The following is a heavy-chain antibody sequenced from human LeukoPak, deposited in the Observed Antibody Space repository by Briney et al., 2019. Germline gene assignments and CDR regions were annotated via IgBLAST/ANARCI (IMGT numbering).Heavy chain of an antibody. D-gene: IGHD3-10*01. J-gene: IGHJ4*02. CDR1: GGSISSYY. CDR3: AKHITPNYFDY. Sequence: SETLSLTCTVSGGSISSYYWSWIRQPPGKGLEWIGYIYVSGSTNYNPSLKSRVAFSVDTSKNQFSLKLRSVTAADTAVYYCAKHITPNYFDYWGQGNMVTVSS. CDR2: IYVSGST. V-gene: IGHV4-59*08.